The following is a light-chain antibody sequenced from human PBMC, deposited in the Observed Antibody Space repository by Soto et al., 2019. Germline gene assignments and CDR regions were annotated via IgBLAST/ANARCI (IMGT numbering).Light chain of an antibody. CDR3: QQHNSSPWT. Sequence: EIQLTQSPSTLSASPGNRVTMTCRASQSISDWLAWFQQKPGKAPKVLIYDASTLESGVPSRFSGSGSGTEFTLTISSLQPEDSATYYCQQHNSSPWTFGQGTKVDIK. CDR2: DAS. CDR1: QSISDW. V-gene: IGKV1-5*01. J-gene: IGKJ1*01.